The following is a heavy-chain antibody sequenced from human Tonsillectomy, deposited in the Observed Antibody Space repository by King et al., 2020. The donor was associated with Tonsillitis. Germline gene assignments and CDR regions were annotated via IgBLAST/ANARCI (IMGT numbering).Heavy chain of an antibody. Sequence: QVQLVESGGGVVQPGRSLRLSCAASGFTFSDYGIHWVHQAPGKGPQWVAVIWYDGSNKNYADPVKGRFTVSRDNSKNTVYLQMNSLRVEDTAVYYCARGNPPASPVDYWGQGTLVTVSS. V-gene: IGHV3-33*01. CDR3: ARGNPPASPVDY. CDR1: GFTFSDYG. D-gene: IGHD1-14*01. J-gene: IGHJ4*02. CDR2: IWYDGSNK.